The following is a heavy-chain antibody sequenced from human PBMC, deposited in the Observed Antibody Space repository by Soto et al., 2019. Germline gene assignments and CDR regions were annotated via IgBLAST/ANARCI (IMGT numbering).Heavy chain of an antibody. CDR1: GFTFSSYW. CDR2: INSDGSST. CDR3: GRAEAAAGVDY. D-gene: IGHD6-13*01. J-gene: IGHJ4*02. Sequence: EVQLVESGGGLVQPGGSLRLSCAASGFTFSSYWMHWVRQAPGKGLVWVSRINSDGSSTSYADSVKGRFTISRDNAKDTLDLQMNRLRVEDTAVYYCGRAEAAAGVDYWGQGTLVTVSS. V-gene: IGHV3-74*01.